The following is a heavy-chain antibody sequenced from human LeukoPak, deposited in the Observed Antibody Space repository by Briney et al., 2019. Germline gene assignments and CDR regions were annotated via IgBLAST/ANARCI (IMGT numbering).Heavy chain of an antibody. CDR2: INHSGST. J-gene: IGHJ4*02. CDR3: ATPVAGSGRS. Sequence: SETLSLTCAVYGGSFSGYCWSWIRQPPGKGLEWIGEINHSGSTNYNPSLKSRVTISVDTSKNQFSLKLSSVTAADTAVYYCATPVAGSGRSWGQGTLITVSS. V-gene: IGHV4-34*01. D-gene: IGHD3-10*01. CDR1: GGSFSGYC.